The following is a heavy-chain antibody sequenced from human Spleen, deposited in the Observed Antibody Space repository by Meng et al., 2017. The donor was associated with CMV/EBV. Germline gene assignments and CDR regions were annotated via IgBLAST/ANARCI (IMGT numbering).Heavy chain of an antibody. CDR3: ARKFGSWFDP. J-gene: IGHJ5*02. CDR1: GFTVSSNY. D-gene: IGHD1-26*01. CDR2: ICSGGST. Sequence: PSCAASGFTVSSNYMSWVRQAPGKGLEWVSVICSGGSTYYADSVKGRFTISRDNSKNTLYLQMNSLRAEDTAVYYCARKFGSWFDPWGQGTLVTVSS. V-gene: IGHV3-53*01.